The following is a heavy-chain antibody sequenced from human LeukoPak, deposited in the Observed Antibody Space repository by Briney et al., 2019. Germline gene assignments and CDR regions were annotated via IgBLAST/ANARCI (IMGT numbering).Heavy chain of an antibody. D-gene: IGHD3-22*01. J-gene: IGHJ4*02. CDR1: GFTFSSYA. Sequence: GGSLRLSCAASGFTFSSYAMHWVRQAPGKGLEWVAVISYDGSNKHYADSVKGRFTISRDNSKNTMYLQMNSLRGEDTAVYYCAREQSSGYLYYFDYWGQGTLVTVSS. CDR2: ISYDGSNK. CDR3: AREQSSGYLYYFDY. V-gene: IGHV3-30-3*01.